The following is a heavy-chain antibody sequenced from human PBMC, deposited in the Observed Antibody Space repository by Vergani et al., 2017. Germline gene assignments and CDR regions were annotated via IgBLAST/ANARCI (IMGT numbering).Heavy chain of an antibody. CDR2: IMRDSSEK. CDR1: GLAFGDYW. D-gene: IGHD2-8*01. J-gene: IGHJ4*02. CDR3: ARQSRDVFCTNGVCPLGY. Sequence: EVQLVESGGGLVQPGGSLRLSCTASGLAFGDYWMSWVRQVPGKGLEWVASIMRDSSEKYYLDSVAGRFTVSRDNANSSVYLQMTSLSLEDTAMYFCARQSRDVFCTNGVCPLGYWGQGALVTVSS. V-gene: IGHV3-7*01.